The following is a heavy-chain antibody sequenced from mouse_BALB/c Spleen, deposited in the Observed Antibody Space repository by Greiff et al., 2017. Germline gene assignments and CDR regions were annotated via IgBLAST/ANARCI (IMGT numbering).Heavy chain of an antibody. Sequence: QVQLQQSGAELVRPGTSVKISCKASGYTFTNYWLGWVKQRPGHGLEWIGDIYPGGGYTNYNEKFKGKATLTADTSSSTAYMQLSSLTSEDSAVYFCARVWLRGAMDYWGQGTSVTVSS. CDR1: GYTFTNYW. D-gene: IGHD2-2*01. J-gene: IGHJ4*01. V-gene: IGHV1-63*02. CDR3: ARVWLRGAMDY. CDR2: IYPGGGYT.